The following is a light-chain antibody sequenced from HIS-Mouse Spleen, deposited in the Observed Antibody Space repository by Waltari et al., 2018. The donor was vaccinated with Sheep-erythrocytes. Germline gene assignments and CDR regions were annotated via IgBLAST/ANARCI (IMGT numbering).Light chain of an antibody. J-gene: IGLJ3*02. CDR1: SSDVGGYNY. CDR3: CSYAGSYTWV. Sequence: QSALTQPRSVSGSPGQSVTISCTGTSSDVGGYNYLPWYQHHPGKAPKLMIYDVSKRPSGVPDRFSGSKSGNTASLTISGLQAEDEADYYCCSYAGSYTWVFGGGTKLTVL. V-gene: IGLV2-11*01. CDR2: DVS.